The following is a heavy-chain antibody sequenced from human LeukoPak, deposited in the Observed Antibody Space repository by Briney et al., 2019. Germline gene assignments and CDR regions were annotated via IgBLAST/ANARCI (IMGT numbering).Heavy chain of an antibody. Sequence: ASVKVSCKASGYTFTSYDINWVRQATGQGLEWMGWMNPNSGNTGYAQKFQGRVTMTRNTSISTAYMELSSLRSEDTAVYYCARGFFNDFWSGYLQTSYYGMDVWGQGTTVTVSS. V-gene: IGHV1-8*01. CDR2: MNPNSGNT. CDR1: GYTFTSYD. J-gene: IGHJ6*02. CDR3: ARGFFNDFWSGYLQTSYYGMDV. D-gene: IGHD3-3*01.